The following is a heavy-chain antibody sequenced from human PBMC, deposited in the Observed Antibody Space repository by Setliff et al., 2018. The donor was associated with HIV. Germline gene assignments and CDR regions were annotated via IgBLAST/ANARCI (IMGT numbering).Heavy chain of an antibody. D-gene: IGHD1-26*01. CDR2: IIPIFGTT. CDR3: AGTAGWELPPRLYYYYYYMDV. CDR1: GGTFSSYA. V-gene: IGHV1-69*06. J-gene: IGHJ6*03. Sequence: SSVKVSCKASGGTFSSYAISWVRQAPGQGLEWMGGIIPIFGTTNYAQKFQGRVTITADKSTSTAYMELTSLRFDDTAMYYCAGTAGWELPPRLYYYYYYMDVWGKGTTVTVSS.